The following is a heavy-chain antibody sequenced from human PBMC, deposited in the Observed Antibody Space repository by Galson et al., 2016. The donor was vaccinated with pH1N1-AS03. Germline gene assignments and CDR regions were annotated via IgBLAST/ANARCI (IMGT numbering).Heavy chain of an antibody. J-gene: IGHJ6*02. V-gene: IGHV4-59*01. Sequence: ETLSLTCTVSGGSISSYYWTWIRQPPGKGLEWIGHIYYSGGTNYNPSLKSRVTISVDPSKNQFSLKLSSVTAADTAVYYCARFRSSWTFYYGLDVWGQGTTVTVSS. CDR2: IYYSGGT. CDR1: GGSISSYY. D-gene: IGHD6-13*01. CDR3: ARFRSSWTFYYGLDV.